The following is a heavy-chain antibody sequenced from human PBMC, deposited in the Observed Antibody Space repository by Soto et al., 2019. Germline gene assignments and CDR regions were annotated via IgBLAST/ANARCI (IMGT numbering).Heavy chain of an antibody. J-gene: IGHJ3*02. V-gene: IGHV3-23*01. CDR2: ISGSGGST. CDR1: GFIFSNYA. Sequence: EVQLLESGGGLVQPGGSLRLSCAASGFIFSNYAMNWVRQAPGKGLEWVSVISGSGGSTYYADSVKGRFTISRDNSRNTLYVQMNSLRAEDTAVYYCAKDIYGIGVRAFDIWGQGTMVTVSS. CDR3: AKDIYGIGVRAFDI. D-gene: IGHD3-16*01.